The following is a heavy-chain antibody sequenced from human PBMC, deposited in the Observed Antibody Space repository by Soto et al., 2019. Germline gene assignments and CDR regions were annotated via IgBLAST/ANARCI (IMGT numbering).Heavy chain of an antibody. V-gene: IGHV3-74*01. CDR3: ARGGGLSWYFDL. J-gene: IGHJ2*01. Sequence: EVQLVESGGGLVQPGGSLRLSCAASGFTFSSYWMHWVRQAPGKGLVWVSRINSDGSSTSYADSVKGRFTISRDNAKNTLYLRMNSLRADDTDVYDCARGGGLSWYFDLWGRGTLVTVSS. D-gene: IGHD3-16*01. CDR2: INSDGSST. CDR1: GFTFSSYW.